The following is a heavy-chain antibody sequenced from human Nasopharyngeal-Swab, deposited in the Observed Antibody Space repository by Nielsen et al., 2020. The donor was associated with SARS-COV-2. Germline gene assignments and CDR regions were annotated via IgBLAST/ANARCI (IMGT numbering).Heavy chain of an antibody. Sequence: GSLRLSCTVSGGSISSSSYYWGWIRQPPGKGLEWIGSIYYSGSTYYNSSLKSRVTISVDTSKNQFSLKLSSATAADTAVYYCARQSATRGTDGYNFSYWGQGTLVTVSS. CDR2: IYYSGST. J-gene: IGHJ4*02. CDR3: ARQSATRGTDGYNFSY. CDR1: GGSISSSSYY. D-gene: IGHD5-24*01. V-gene: IGHV4-39*01.